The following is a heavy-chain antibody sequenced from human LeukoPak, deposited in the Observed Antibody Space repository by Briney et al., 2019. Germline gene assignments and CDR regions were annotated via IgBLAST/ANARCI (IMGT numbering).Heavy chain of an antibody. Sequence: PGGSLRLSCQASGVTFSDYYMSWIRQAPGKGLEWIAYISGPGYPIYHADSVKGRFTISRDNAERSLYLQMNSLRVEDTAVYYCASVVGASLTLRFDLWGPGTLVTASS. CDR3: ASVVGASLTLRFDL. V-gene: IGHV3-11*01. D-gene: IGHD2-15*01. CDR1: GVTFSDYY. J-gene: IGHJ4*02. CDR2: ISGPGYPI.